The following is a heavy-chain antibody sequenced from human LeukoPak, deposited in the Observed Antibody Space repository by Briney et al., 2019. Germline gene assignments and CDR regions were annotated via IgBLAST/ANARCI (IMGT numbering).Heavy chain of an antibody. Sequence: GESLKISCKGSGYSFTSYWIGWVRQMPGKGLEWMGIIYPGDSDTRYSPSFQGQVTISADKSISTAYLQWSSLKASDTAMYYWARVEMATITAYYFDYWGQGTLVTVSS. CDR3: ARVEMATITAYYFDY. D-gene: IGHD5-24*01. V-gene: IGHV5-51*01. CDR2: IYPGDSDT. CDR1: GYSFTSYW. J-gene: IGHJ4*02.